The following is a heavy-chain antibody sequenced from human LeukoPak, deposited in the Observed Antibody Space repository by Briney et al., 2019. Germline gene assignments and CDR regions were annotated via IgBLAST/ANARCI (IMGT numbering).Heavy chain of an antibody. V-gene: IGHV1-46*04. J-gene: IGHJ6*01. CDR1: GYTFTSYY. Sequence: ASVRVTCKASGYTFTSYYIHWVRQAPGQGLEWMGVLNPSGGSPIYPQKLQGRVTMTRDTSTSTVYMELSSLRSEDTAVYYCARGDSGYYYGMDVWGQGTTVTVSS. CDR3: ARGDSGYYYGMDV. CDR2: LNPSGGSP. D-gene: IGHD1-26*01.